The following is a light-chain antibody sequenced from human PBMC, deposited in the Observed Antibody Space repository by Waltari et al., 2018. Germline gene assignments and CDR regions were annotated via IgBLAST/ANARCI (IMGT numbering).Light chain of an antibody. CDR2: DVT. CDR1: SNDVGGYNS. CDR3: CPYARSNTYV. V-gene: IGLV2-14*03. J-gene: IGLJ1*01. Sequence: LTQPASVSGSPGQSITISCTGTSNDVGGYNSIAWYQQHPGKASKLIIHDVTTRPSGVSDRFSGSKSDKTASLTISGHQAEDEADYYFCPYARSNTYVFGTGTKGTVL.